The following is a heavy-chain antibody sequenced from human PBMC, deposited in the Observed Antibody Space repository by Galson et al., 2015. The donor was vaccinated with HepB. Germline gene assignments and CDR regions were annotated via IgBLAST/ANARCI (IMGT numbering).Heavy chain of an antibody. CDR3: ARRYCSGGYCYYFDY. Sequence: QSGAEVKKPGESLNISCKGSGFSFTSYWIGWVRQMPGKGLEWMGIIYPGDSDTRYSPSFQGQVTISADKSISTAYLQWSTLKASDTAMYYCARRYCSGGYCYYFDYWGQGTLVAVSS. D-gene: IGHD2-15*01. V-gene: IGHV5-51*01. J-gene: IGHJ4*02. CDR2: IYPGDSDT. CDR1: GFSFTSYW.